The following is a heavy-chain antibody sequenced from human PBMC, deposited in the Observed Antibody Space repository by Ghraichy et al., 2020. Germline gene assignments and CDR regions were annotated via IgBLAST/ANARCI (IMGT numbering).Heavy chain of an antibody. V-gene: IGHV3-30*03. Sequence: GGSLRLSCAASGFTFSSYGMHWVRQAPGKGLEWVAVISYDGSNKYYADSVKGRFTISRDNSKNTLYLQMNSLRAEDTAVYYCARGAQHYDFWSANYYYYMHVWGKGTTVTVSS. CDR2: ISYDGSNK. CDR1: GFTFSSYG. J-gene: IGHJ6*03. D-gene: IGHD3-3*01. CDR3: ARGAQHYDFWSANYYYYMHV.